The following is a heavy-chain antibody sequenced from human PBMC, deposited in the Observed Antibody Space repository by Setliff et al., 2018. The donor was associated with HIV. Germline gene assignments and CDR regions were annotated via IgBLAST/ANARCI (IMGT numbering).Heavy chain of an antibody. J-gene: IGHJ3*02. CDR1: GGTFSSYT. CDR3: ARERGYFRITMIVVAAFDI. V-gene: IGHV1-69*04. Sequence: ASVKVSCKSSGGTFSSYTISWVRQAPGQGLEWMGRIIPILGIANYAQKFQGRVTITADKSTSTAYMELSSLRSEDTAVYYCARERGYFRITMIVVAAFDIWGQGTMVTVSS. D-gene: IGHD3-22*01. CDR2: IIPILGIA.